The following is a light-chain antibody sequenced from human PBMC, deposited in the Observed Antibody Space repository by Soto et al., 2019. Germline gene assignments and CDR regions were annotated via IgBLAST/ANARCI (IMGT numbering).Light chain of an antibody. Sequence: ETVMTQYPGTLSLSPGERDTLSCRASQSVSSGYLAWYQQKPGQAPRLLIFGASNRATGIPDRFTGSGSGTDFTLTISRLEPEDFAVYYCQQYGISQNTFGQGTKLEIK. J-gene: IGKJ2*01. CDR2: GAS. CDR3: QQYGISQNT. V-gene: IGKV3-20*01. CDR1: QSVSSGY.